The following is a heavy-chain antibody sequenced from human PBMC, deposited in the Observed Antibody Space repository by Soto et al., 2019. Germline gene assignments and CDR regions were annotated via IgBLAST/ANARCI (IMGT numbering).Heavy chain of an antibody. Sequence: PGEALKIPRRSPGYNFTKNWIGWVRQMPGKGLEWIVISYPCDSEARYSPSIQGQVTISVDKSKNTAYLHWSSPEAPDSAIYYCFILSGAERRCFDYWGQGTLVTVSS. CDR2: SYPCDSEA. J-gene: IGHJ4*02. V-gene: IGHV5-51*01. CDR1: GYNFTKNW. CDR3: FILSGAERRCFDY. D-gene: IGHD2-8*02.